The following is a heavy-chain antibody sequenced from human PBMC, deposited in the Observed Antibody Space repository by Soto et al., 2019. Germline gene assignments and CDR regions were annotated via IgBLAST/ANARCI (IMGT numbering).Heavy chain of an antibody. CDR2: IRSRAYGGAA. J-gene: IGHJ4*02. V-gene: IGHV3-49*05. CDR1: GYSFDGYG. Sequence: EVQMVESGGGLEKPGRSLRLSCKGSGYSFDGYGVSWFRRAPGKGLEWVGFIRSRAYGGAADYAASVMGRFTISRDDPRSIAYLQMNSLKVDATAVYYCTRIYGSGTYLTDFWGQGTLVTISS. CDR3: TRIYGSGTYLTDF. D-gene: IGHD3-10*01.